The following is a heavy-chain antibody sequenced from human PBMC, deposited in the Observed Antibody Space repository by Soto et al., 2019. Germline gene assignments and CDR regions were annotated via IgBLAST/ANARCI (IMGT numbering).Heavy chain of an antibody. Sequence: ASVKVSCKASGYTFTGHYIHWVRQAPEQGPEWMGEIGPESGATRYAKKFQGRVTMTRDMSITTVYMELNNLSPDDTAVYYCGRGRSGQIVVFYWGQGTPVTVSS. CDR2: IGPESGAT. CDR1: GYTFTGHY. J-gene: IGHJ4*02. CDR3: GRGRSGQIVVFY. V-gene: IGHV1-2*02. D-gene: IGHD5-12*01.